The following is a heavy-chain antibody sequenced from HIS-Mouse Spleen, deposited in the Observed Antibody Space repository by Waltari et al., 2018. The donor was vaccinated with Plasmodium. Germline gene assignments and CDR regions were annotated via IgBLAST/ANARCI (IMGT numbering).Heavy chain of an antibody. J-gene: IGHJ1*01. Sequence: QVQLVESGGGVVQPGRSLRLSCAASGFTFRSYGMHWVRPAPCQGLEWVAVISYDGSNKYYADSVKGRFTISRDNSKNTLYLQMNSLRAEDTAVYYCAKDHPGGQYSSGWYLLQHWGQGTLVTVSS. CDR3: AKDHPGGQYSSGWYLLQH. CDR1: GFTFRSYG. D-gene: IGHD6-19*01. CDR2: ISYDGSNK. V-gene: IGHV3-30*18.